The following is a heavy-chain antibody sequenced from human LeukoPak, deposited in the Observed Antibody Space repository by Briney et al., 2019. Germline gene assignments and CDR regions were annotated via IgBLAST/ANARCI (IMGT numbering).Heavy chain of an antibody. Sequence: PGGSLRLSCAASGFTFSSYEMNWVRQAPGKGLEWVSVFYSGGSTYYADSVKGRFTISRDNSKNTLYLQMNSLRAEDTAVYYCARARWVVVATGSVDAFDIWGQGTMVTVSS. J-gene: IGHJ3*02. V-gene: IGHV3-66*01. CDR3: ARARWVVVATGSVDAFDI. CDR1: GFTFSSYE. D-gene: IGHD2-15*01. CDR2: FYSGGST.